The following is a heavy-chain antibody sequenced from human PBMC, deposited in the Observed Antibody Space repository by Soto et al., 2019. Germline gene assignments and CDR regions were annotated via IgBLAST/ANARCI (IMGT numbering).Heavy chain of an antibody. Sequence: PGGSLRLSCAASGFTLSSYSMNWVRQAPGKGLEWVSSISSSSSYIYYADSVKGRFTISRDNAKNSLYLQMNSLRAEDTAVYYCARDDYYDSSGYFTSPFDYWGQGTLVTVSS. D-gene: IGHD3-22*01. J-gene: IGHJ4*02. CDR2: ISSSSSYI. V-gene: IGHV3-21*01. CDR1: GFTLSSYS. CDR3: ARDDYYDSSGYFTSPFDY.